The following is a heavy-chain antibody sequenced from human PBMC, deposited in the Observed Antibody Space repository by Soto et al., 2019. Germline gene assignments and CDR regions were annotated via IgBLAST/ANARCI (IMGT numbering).Heavy chain of an antibody. Sequence: VQLVESGGGLVQPGGSLTLSCVASGISLSDFWMSWVRQAPGKGLEWVANIRQDGSDKNYGDSVKGRFTVSRDSAKNAVYLHMTNLRAEDPAMYFCATERGSYFGAFEQGGQGTMVSVSS. CDR3: ATERGSYFGAFEQ. J-gene: IGHJ3*01. CDR2: IRQDGSDK. V-gene: IGHV3-7*03. D-gene: IGHD1-26*01. CDR1: GISLSDFW.